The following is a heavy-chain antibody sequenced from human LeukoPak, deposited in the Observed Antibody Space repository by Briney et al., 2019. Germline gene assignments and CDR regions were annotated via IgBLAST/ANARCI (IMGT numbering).Heavy chain of an antibody. Sequence: GRSLRLSCAASGFTFSSYGMHWVRQAPGKGLEWVAVISYDGSNKYYADSVKGRFTISRNNSKNTLYLQMNSLRAEDTAVYYCAGNLVNWGQGTLVTVS. CDR1: GFTFSSYG. CDR3: AGNLVN. CDR2: ISYDGSNK. J-gene: IGHJ4*02. D-gene: IGHD2-21*01. V-gene: IGHV3-30*03.